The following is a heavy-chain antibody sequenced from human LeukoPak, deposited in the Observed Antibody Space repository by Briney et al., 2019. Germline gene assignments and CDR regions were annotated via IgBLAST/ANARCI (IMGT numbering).Heavy chain of an antibody. CDR3: ARVFNSGYDGGLDY. CDR2: INPNSGGT. Sequence: VSVKVSCKASGYTFTGYYMHWVRQAPGLGLEWMGWINPNSGGTNYAQKFQGRVTMTRDTSINTAYMELSRLKSDDTAVYYCARVFNSGYDGGLDYWGQGTLVTVSS. CDR1: GYTFTGYY. J-gene: IGHJ4*02. D-gene: IGHD5-12*01. V-gene: IGHV1-2*02.